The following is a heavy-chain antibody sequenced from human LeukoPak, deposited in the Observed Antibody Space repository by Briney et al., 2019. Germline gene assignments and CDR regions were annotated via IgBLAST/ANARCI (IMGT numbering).Heavy chain of an antibody. Sequence: GGSLRLSCAASGFTFSSYSMSWVRQAPGKGLEWVSFISSSSSYIYYADSVKGRFTISRDNAKNSLYLQMNSLRAEDTAVYYCARVPTYGDYVANGWGQGTLVTVSS. J-gene: IGHJ4*02. V-gene: IGHV3-21*01. CDR2: ISSSSSYI. CDR3: ARVPTYGDYVANG. D-gene: IGHD4-17*01. CDR1: GFTFSSYS.